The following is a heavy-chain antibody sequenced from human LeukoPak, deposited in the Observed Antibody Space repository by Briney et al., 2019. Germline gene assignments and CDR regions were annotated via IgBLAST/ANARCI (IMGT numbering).Heavy chain of an antibody. J-gene: IGHJ4*02. Sequence: SETLSLTCTVSGGSISSYYWSWIRQPPGKGLEWIGYIYYSGSTNYNPSLKSRVTISVDTSKNQFSLKLSSVTAADTAVYYCARGYYDSSGYYCVGVDYWGQGTLVTVSS. CDR1: GGSISSYY. CDR2: IYYSGST. CDR3: ARGYYDSSGYYCVGVDY. V-gene: IGHV4-59*01. D-gene: IGHD3-22*01.